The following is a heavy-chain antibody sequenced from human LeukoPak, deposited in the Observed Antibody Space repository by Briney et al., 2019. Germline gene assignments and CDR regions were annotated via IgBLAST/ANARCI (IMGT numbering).Heavy chain of an antibody. D-gene: IGHD2-21*01. Sequence: GESLKISCKASGYRFIDHWIGWVRQKPGKGLEWMGIIFPAGPDTRYSPSFQGRVTFSADESITTAYLQWNSLKASDTAMYFCARQGQPSDYSGGSWGQGTLVTVSS. V-gene: IGHV5-51*01. CDR2: IFPAGPDT. J-gene: IGHJ5*02. CDR1: GYRFIDHW. CDR3: ARQGQPSDYSGGS.